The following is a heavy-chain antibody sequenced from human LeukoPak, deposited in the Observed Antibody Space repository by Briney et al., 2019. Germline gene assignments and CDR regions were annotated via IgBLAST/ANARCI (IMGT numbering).Heavy chain of an antibody. Sequence: SETLSLTCAVSGYSISSGYYWGWIRQPPGKGLEWIGSIYHSGSTYYNPSLKSRVTVSVDTSKNQFSLKLSSVTAADTAVYYCARLPYDFWSGHPFRPFDYWGQGTLVIVSS. D-gene: IGHD3-3*01. J-gene: IGHJ4*02. CDR1: GYSISSGYY. CDR3: ARLPYDFWSGHPFRPFDY. V-gene: IGHV4-38-2*01. CDR2: IYHSGST.